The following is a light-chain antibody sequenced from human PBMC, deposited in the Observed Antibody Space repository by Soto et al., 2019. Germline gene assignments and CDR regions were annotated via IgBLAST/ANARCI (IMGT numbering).Light chain of an antibody. V-gene: IGKV3-20*01. Sequence: EIVLTQSPGTLSLSPGERATLSCRASQSISSRYLVWYQQKPGQAPRLLIYGASSRATGIPDRFSGSGSGTDFTLTINRLEPEDFAVYYCQQWGTFGPGTKVDIK. CDR2: GAS. CDR1: QSISSRY. CDR3: QQWGT. J-gene: IGKJ3*01.